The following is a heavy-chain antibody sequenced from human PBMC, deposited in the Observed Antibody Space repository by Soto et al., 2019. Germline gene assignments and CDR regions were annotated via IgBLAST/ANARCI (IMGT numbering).Heavy chain of an antibody. V-gene: IGHV1-18*04. CDR2: ISAYNGNT. J-gene: IGHJ3*02. CDR3: ARAGPSDAFDI. CDR1: GYSFTSYW. Sequence: PGESMKISCKGSGYSFTSYWISWVRQAPGQGLEWMGWISAYNGNTSYAQKLQGRVTMTTDTSTSTAYMELRSLRSDDTAVYYCARAGPSDAFDIWGQGTMVTVSS.